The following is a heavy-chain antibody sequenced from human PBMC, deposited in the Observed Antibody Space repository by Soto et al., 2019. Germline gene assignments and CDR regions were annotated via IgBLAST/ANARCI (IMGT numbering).Heavy chain of an antibody. D-gene: IGHD3-10*01. V-gene: IGHV4-30-2*06. J-gene: IGHJ4*02. CDR3: VTYEERSPGWGPLADF. CDR1: GVTMSSGGYS. Sequence: SETLSLTCTVSGVTMSSGGYSWSWIRQSPGKGLEWLGYISHFETTYSNPSFMSRVSLSIDRTRNQFSLSLSSMTAADTAVYYCVTYEERSPGWGPLADFWGQGTLVTVSS. CDR2: ISHFETT.